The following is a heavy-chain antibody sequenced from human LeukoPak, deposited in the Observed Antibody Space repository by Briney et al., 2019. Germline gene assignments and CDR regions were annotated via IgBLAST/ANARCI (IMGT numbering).Heavy chain of an antibody. V-gene: IGHV7-4-1*02. CDR2: INTNTGNP. CDR3: ARARDHVLRYFDWLSPSPY. CDR1: GYTFTSYA. J-gene: IGHJ4*02. D-gene: IGHD3-9*01. Sequence: ASVKVSCKASGYTFTSYAMNWVRQAPGQGLEWMGWINTNTGNPTYAQGFTGRFVFSLDTSVSTAYLQISSLKAEDTAVYYCARARDHVLRYFDWLSPSPYWGQGTLVTVSS.